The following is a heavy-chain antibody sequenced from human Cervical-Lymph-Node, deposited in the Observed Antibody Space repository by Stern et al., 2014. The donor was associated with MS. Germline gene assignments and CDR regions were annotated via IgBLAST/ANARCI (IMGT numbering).Heavy chain of an antibody. CDR1: GLTFNKYA. V-gene: IGHV3-23*04. D-gene: IGHD3-22*01. CDR3: AKQYFDSSGYSYYYGMDV. J-gene: IGHJ6*02. CDR2: ISGSGGSR. Sequence: EVQLVESGGDLVQPGGSLRLSCAASGLTFNKYAMNWVRQAPGKGLALVSTISGSGGSRYYADSVKGRFTISRDNSENTLYLQMHSLRAEDMAIYYCAKQYFDSSGYSYYYGMDVWGQGTTVTVSS.